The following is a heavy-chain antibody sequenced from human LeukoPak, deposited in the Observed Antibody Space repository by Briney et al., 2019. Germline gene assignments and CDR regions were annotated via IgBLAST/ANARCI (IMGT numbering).Heavy chain of an antibody. D-gene: IGHD3-10*01. V-gene: IGHV4-30-4*01. Sequence: SETLSLTCTVSGGSISSGDYYWSWIRQPPGKGLEWIGYIYYSGSTYYNPSLKSRATISVDTSKNQFSLKLSSETAADTAVYSCACLSITMVRGVIDYWCQGTLVTVSS. CDR3: ACLSITMVRGVIDY. J-gene: IGHJ4*02. CDR2: IYYSGST. CDR1: GGSISSGDYY.